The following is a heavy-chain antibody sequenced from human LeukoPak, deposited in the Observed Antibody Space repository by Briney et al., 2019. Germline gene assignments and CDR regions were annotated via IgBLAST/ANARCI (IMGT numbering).Heavy chain of an antibody. D-gene: IGHD3-22*01. V-gene: IGHV3-48*01. CDR2: ISSSSSTI. Sequence: GSLRLSCAASGFTFSSYSMNWVRQAPGKGLEWDSYISSSSSTIYYADSVKGRFTISRDNAKNSLYLQMNSLRAEDTAVYYCARVGGYPPRTDYYYGMDVWGQGTTVTVSS. CDR1: GFTFSSYS. CDR3: ARVGGYPPRTDYYYGMDV. J-gene: IGHJ6*02.